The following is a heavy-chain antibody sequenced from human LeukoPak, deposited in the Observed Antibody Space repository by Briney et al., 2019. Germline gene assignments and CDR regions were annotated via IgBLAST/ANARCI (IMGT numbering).Heavy chain of an antibody. J-gene: IGHJ6*03. Sequence: GGSLRLSCAASGFTFDDYGMSWVRQAPGKGLEWVSGINWNGGSTVYADSVKGRFTISRDNAKNSLYLQMNSLRAEDTALYYCASSGSYWGDYYYMDVWGKGTTVTVSS. CDR3: ASSGSYWGDYYYMDV. CDR2: INWNGGST. CDR1: GFTFDDYG. V-gene: IGHV3-20*04. D-gene: IGHD1-26*01.